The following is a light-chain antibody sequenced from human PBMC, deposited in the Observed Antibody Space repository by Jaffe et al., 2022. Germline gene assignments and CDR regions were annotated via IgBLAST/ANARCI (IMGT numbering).Light chain of an antibody. CDR3: QSADSSGTYSPNYV. CDR1: ALPKQY. CDR2: KDS. Sequence: SYELTQPPSVSVSPGQTARITCSGDALPKQYAYWYQQKPGQAPVLVIYKDSERPSGIPERFSGSSSGTTVTLTISGVQAEDEADYYCQSADSSGTYSPNYVFGTGTKVTVL. V-gene: IGLV3-25*03. J-gene: IGLJ1*01.